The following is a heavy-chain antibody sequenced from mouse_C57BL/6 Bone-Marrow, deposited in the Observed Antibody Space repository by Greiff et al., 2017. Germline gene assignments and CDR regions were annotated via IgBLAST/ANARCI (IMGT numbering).Heavy chain of an antibody. D-gene: IGHD2-1*01. J-gene: IGHJ2*01. Sequence: DVPLVASGGGLVKPGGSLKLSCAASGFTFSSYAMSWVRQTPEKRLEWVATISDGGSYTYYPDNVKGRFTISRDNAKNNLYLQMSHLKSEDTAMYYCARGLTTRFDCWGQGTTLTVSS. CDR1: GFTFSSYA. V-gene: IGHV5-4*01. CDR2: ISDGGSYT. CDR3: ARGLTTRFDC.